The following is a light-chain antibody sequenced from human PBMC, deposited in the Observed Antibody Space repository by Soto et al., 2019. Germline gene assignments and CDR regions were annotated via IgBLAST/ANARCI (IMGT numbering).Light chain of an antibody. CDR1: TTDIHDFNS. J-gene: IGLJ1*01. Sequence: QSVLTQPASVSGSPGQSITISCSGPTTDIHDFNSISWYQHHPGKAPKLIAYDVTRRPSGVSRRFSGSKSGLTASLTISGLQAEDEADYFCASYTTTNILLFGTATKVNVL. CDR2: DVT. V-gene: IGLV2-14*01. CDR3: ASYTTTNILL.